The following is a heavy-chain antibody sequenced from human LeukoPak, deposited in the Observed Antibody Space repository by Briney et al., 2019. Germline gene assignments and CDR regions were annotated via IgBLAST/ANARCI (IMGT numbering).Heavy chain of an antibody. J-gene: IGHJ4*02. CDR2: IKSKTDGGTT. Sequence: PGGSLRLSCAASGFTFSNAWMNWVRQAPGKGLEWVGRIKSKTDGGTTDYAAPVKGRFTISRDDSKNTLYLQMNSLKTEDTAVYYCTMQYYDYVWGSYYVDYWGQGTLVTVSS. CDR1: GFTFSNAW. V-gene: IGHV3-15*07. CDR3: TMQYYDYVWGSYYVDY. D-gene: IGHD3-16*01.